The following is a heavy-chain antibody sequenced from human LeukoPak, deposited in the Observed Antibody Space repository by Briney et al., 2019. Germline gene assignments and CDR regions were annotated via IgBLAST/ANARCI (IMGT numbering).Heavy chain of an antibody. D-gene: IGHD4-23*01. CDR3: ARDRSYGGNSDTFDI. J-gene: IGHJ3*02. V-gene: IGHV1-18*01. CDR1: GYTFTTYG. Sequence: GASVKVSCKASGYTFTTYGLSWVRQAPGQGPEWMGWISGYNGDTNYAQHLQGRVTMTTDTSTSTAYMELRSLRSDDTAVYYCARDRSYGGNSDTFDIWGQGTMVTVSS. CDR2: ISGYNGDT.